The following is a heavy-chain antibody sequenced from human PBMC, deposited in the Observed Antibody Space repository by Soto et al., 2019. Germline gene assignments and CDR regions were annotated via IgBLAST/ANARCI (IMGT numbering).Heavy chain of an antibody. CDR3: ARGIRPDSSSWYYFDY. Sequence: SETLSLTCAVYGGSFSGYYWSWIRQPPGKGLEWIGEINHSGSTNYNPSLKSRVTISVDTSKNQFSLKLSSVTAADTAVYYCARGIRPDSSSWYYFDYWGQGTLVTVSS. D-gene: IGHD6-13*01. J-gene: IGHJ4*02. V-gene: IGHV4-34*01. CDR2: INHSGST. CDR1: GGSFSGYY.